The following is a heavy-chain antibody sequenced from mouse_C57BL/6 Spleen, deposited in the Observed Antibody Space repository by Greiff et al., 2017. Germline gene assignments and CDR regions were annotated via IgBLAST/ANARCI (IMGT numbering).Heavy chain of an antibody. CDR3: ARMGYYGSRDYAMDY. CDR2: ISSGSSTI. CDR1: GFTFSDYG. Sequence: VQLKESGGGLVKPGGSLKLSCAASGFTFSDYGMHWVRQAPEKGLEWVAYISSGSSTIYYADTVKGRFTISRDNAKNTLFLQMTSLRSEDTAMYYCARMGYYGSRDYAMDYWGQGTSVTVSS. V-gene: IGHV5-17*01. D-gene: IGHD1-1*01. J-gene: IGHJ4*01.